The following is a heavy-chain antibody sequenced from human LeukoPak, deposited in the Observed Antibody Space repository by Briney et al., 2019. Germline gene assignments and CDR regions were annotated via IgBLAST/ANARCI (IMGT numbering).Heavy chain of an antibody. V-gene: IGHV3-30*02. CDR3: AKRGYSVGATLFDY. CDR1: GFTFSSYG. Sequence: GGSLRLSCAASGFTFSSYGMHWVRQAPGKGLEWVAFIRYDGSNKYYADSVKGRFTISRDNSKNTLYLQMNSLRAEDTAVYYCAKRGYSVGATLFDYWGQGTLVTVSS. CDR2: IRYDGSNK. J-gene: IGHJ4*02. D-gene: IGHD1-26*01.